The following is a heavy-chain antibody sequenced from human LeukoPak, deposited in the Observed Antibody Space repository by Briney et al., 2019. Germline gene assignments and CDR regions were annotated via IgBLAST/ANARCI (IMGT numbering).Heavy chain of an antibody. V-gene: IGHV4-34*01. Sequence: SETLSLTCAVYGGSFSGYYWSWIRQPPGKGLEWIGEINHSGSTNYNSSLKSRLTISVDPSKSQISLKLSSVSAADTAVYYCAKFGFGGGHYYGFDDWGQGTLVTVSS. D-gene: IGHD2-21*02. CDR3: AKFGFGGGHYYGFDD. CDR1: GGSFSGYY. CDR2: INHSGST. J-gene: IGHJ4*02.